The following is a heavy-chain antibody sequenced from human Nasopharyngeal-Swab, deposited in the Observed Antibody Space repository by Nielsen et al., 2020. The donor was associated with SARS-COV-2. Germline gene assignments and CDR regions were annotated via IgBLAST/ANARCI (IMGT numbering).Heavy chain of an antibody. D-gene: IGHD6-13*01. CDR2: ISGSGGST. CDR3: IAAAGTGSFDY. Sequence: GGSLRLSCAASGFTFSSYAMSWVRHAPGKGLELVSAISGSGGSTYYADSVKGRFTISRDNSKNTLYLQMNSLRAEDTAVYYCIAAAGTGSFDYWGQGTLVTVSS. V-gene: IGHV3-23*01. J-gene: IGHJ4*02. CDR1: GFTFSSYA.